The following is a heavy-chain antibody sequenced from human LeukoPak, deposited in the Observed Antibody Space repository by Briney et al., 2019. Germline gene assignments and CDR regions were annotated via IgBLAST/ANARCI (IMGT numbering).Heavy chain of an antibody. D-gene: IGHD3-10*01. Sequence: SETLSLTCAVSGGSISSGGYSWSWIRQPPGKGLEWIGYIYHSGSTYYNPSLKSRVTISVDRSKNQFSLKLSSVTAADTAVYYCAGGRGYYGSGSYYGDYWGQGTLVTVSS. J-gene: IGHJ4*02. CDR1: GGSISSGGYS. V-gene: IGHV4-30-2*01. CDR3: AGGRGYYGSGSYYGDY. CDR2: IYHSGST.